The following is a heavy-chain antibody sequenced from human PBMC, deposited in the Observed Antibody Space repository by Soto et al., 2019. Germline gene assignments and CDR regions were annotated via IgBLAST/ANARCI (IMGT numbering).Heavy chain of an antibody. Sequence: GASVKVSCKASGYTFTSYDINWVRQATGQGLEWMGWMNPNSGNTGYAQKFQGRVTMTRNTSISTAYMELSSLRSEDTAVYYCARGRRIFGVVIRALVWFDPWGQGTLVTVSS. CDR2: MNPNSGNT. J-gene: IGHJ5*02. V-gene: IGHV1-8*01. CDR3: ARGRRIFGVVIRALVWFDP. CDR1: GYTFTSYD. D-gene: IGHD3-3*01.